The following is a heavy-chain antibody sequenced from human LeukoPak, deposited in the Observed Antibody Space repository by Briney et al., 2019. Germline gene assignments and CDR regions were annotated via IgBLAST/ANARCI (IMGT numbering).Heavy chain of an antibody. CDR1: GFTFSSYA. CDR2: ISYDGSNK. D-gene: IGHD2-2*01. CDR3: ATYSSSNGREFQY. J-gene: IGHJ1*01. Sequence: PGGSLRLSCAASGFTFSSYAMHWVRQAPGKGLEWVAVISYDGSNKYYADSVKGRFTISRDNSKNTLHLQMNSLRAEDTAVYYCATYSSSNGREFQYWGQGTLVTVSS. V-gene: IGHV3-30*14.